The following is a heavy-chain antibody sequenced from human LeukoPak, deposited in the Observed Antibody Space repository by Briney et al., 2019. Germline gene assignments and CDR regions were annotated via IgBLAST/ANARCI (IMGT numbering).Heavy chain of an antibody. CDR3: AKDQGEAVVPRRFDD. Sequence: PGGSLRLSCAASGFTFTNYAMSWVRQAPGKGLEWVSTIYFSGGDTYSADSVKGRFTISRDNAKNTLYLQMNSLRAEDTAIYYCAKDQGEAVVPRRFDDWGQGTLVTVSS. J-gene: IGHJ4*02. D-gene: IGHD2-2*01. CDR1: GFTFTNYA. CDR2: IYFSGGDT. V-gene: IGHV3-23*01.